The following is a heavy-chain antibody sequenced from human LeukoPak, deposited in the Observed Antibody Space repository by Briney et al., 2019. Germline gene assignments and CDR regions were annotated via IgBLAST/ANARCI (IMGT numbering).Heavy chain of an antibody. V-gene: IGHV4-34*01. J-gene: IGHJ2*01. D-gene: IGHD6-19*01. Sequence: PSETLSLTCAVYGGSFSGYYWSWIRQPPGKGLEWIASIYNSGSTYYNPSLKSRVTISVGTSKNLFSLKLNSVTAADTAVYYCARDSSGWNYYFDLWGRGTLVTVSS. CDR2: IYNSGST. CDR1: GGSFSGYY. CDR3: ARDSSGWNYYFDL.